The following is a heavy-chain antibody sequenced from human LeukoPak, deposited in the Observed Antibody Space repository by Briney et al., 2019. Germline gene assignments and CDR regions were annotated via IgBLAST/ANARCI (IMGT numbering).Heavy chain of an antibody. V-gene: IGHV3-23*01. CDR1: GFTFSSYG. J-gene: IGHJ4*02. CDR2: ISGSGGST. D-gene: IGHD4-17*01. Sequence: GGTLRLSCAASGFTFSSYGMSWVRQAPGKGLEWVSAISGSGGSTYYADSVKGRFTISRDNSKNTLYLQMNSLRAEDTAVYYCAKGGDYVPIDYWGQGTLVTVSS. CDR3: AKGGDYVPIDY.